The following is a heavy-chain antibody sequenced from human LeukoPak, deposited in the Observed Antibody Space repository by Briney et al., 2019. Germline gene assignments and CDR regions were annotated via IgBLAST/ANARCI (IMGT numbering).Heavy chain of an antibody. V-gene: IGHV3-7*01. D-gene: IGHD5-12*01. CDR2: INQDGSEE. CDR3: VRDGGVSGYDLLDY. J-gene: IGHJ4*02. Sequence: GKGLEWVAQINQDGSEEYYMDSVKARFTISRDNAKNSVFLQMNSLRAEDTAVYYCVRDGGVSGYDLLDYRGQGTLVTVSS.